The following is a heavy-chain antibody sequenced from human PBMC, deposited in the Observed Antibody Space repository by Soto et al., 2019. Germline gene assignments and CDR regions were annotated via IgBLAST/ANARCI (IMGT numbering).Heavy chain of an antibody. J-gene: IGHJ4*02. V-gene: IGHV4-4*07. Sequence: SETLSLTCTVSGGSISNYFCNWIRQPAGKGLEWIGRIDNSGSTNYNPSLKSRITMSADTSRNQFSLKLNSVTAADTAVYYCARGSQDFWSGTFDYLGQGALVTVSS. CDR2: IDNSGST. D-gene: IGHD3-3*01. CDR1: GGSISNYF. CDR3: ARGSQDFWSGTFDY.